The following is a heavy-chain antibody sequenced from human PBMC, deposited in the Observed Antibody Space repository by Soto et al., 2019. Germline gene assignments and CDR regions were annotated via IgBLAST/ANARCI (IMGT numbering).Heavy chain of an antibody. CDR3: AARNYFDSTGYFNY. J-gene: IGHJ4*02. D-gene: IGHD3-22*01. CDR1: GCSVSTHMW. CDR2: IHQSGST. Sequence: PSETLSLTCAVSGCSVSTHMWGSWVRQSPGKGLEWIGEIHQSGSTDYNPSLKSRVTISLDKSENQLSLKLSSVTAADTAVYLCAARNYFDSTGYFNYWGQGTLVTVSS. V-gene: IGHV4-4*02.